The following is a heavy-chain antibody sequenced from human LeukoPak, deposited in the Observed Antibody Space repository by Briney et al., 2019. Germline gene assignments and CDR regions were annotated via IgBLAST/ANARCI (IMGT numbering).Heavy chain of an antibody. V-gene: IGHV4-4*07. CDR1: GGSISSYY. D-gene: IGHD2-15*01. CDR3: AVAYEVAATRTAFDI. Sequence: PSETLSLTCTVSGGSISSYYWNWIRQPAGKGLEWIGRIYTSGSTNYNPSLKSRVTMSVDTSKNQFSLKLSSVTAADTAVYYCAVAYEVAATRTAFDIWGQGTTVTVSS. CDR2: IYTSGST. J-gene: IGHJ3*02.